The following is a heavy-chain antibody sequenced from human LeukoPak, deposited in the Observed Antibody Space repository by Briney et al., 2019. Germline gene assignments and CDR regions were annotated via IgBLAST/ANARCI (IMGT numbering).Heavy chain of an antibody. CDR2: IYYSGST. CDR1: GGSISSSSYY. J-gene: IGHJ6*03. CDR3: ARSGGWELLGGHYYYMDV. V-gene: IGHV4-39*01. D-gene: IGHD1-26*01. Sequence: SETLSLTCTVSGGSISSSSYYWGWIRQPPGKGLEWIGSIYYSGSTYYNPSLKSRVTISVDTSKNQFSLKLSSVTAADTAVYYCARSGGWELLGGHYYYMDVWGKGTTVTVSS.